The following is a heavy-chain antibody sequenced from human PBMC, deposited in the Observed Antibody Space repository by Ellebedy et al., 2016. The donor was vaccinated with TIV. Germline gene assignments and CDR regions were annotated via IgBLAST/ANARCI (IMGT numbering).Heavy chain of an antibody. V-gene: IGHV1-2*02. CDR3: ARDRIWSSEY. CDR1: GYIFADHR. CDR2: INPKTGDI. J-gene: IGHJ4*02. D-gene: IGHD2-21*01. Sequence: AASVKVSCKASGYIFADHRVDWVRQAPGQGLEGMGWINPKTGDIRYVQRFQGRVTMTRDTSITTGYMELDRLTSDDTAVYYCARDRIWSSEYWGQGTRVTVSS.